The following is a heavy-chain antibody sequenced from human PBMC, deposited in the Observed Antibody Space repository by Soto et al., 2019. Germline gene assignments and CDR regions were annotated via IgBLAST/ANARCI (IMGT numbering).Heavy chain of an antibody. V-gene: IGHV4-61*01. CDR3: ARVLDSSCYLEL. CDR2: VYYTGVT. CDR1: GGSLNTDSSY. Sequence: SETLSLTCTVSGGSLNTDSSYWTWVRQPPGGGLEYLGYVYYTGVTNYNPSLKSRVTISLDMSKSQFFLTLSSVTPADTATYYCARVLDSSCYLELWGSGTLV. J-gene: IGHJ2*01. D-gene: IGHD6-13*01.